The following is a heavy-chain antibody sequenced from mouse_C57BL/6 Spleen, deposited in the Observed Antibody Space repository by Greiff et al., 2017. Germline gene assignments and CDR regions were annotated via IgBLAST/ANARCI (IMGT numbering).Heavy chain of an antibody. D-gene: IGHD2-2*01. CDR2: IDPNSGGT. V-gene: IGHV1-72*01. Sequence: QVQLQQPGAELVKPGASVKLSCKASGYTFTSYWMHWVKQRPGRGLEWIGRIDPNSGGTKYNEKFKRKATLTVDNTSSTAYMQLSSLTSEYSAVYYCAQYYGYGDYAMDYWGQGTSVTVSS. CDR3: AQYYGYGDYAMDY. J-gene: IGHJ4*01. CDR1: GYTFTSYW.